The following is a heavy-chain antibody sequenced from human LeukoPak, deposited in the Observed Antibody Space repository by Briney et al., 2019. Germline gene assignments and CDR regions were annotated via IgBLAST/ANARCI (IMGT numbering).Heavy chain of an antibody. V-gene: IGHV4-61*01. Sequence: SETLSLTCTVSGGSVSSGTYYWSWIRQPPGQGLEWIGYIYYSGSTNYNPSLKSRVTISVDTSKNQFSLKLSSVTAADTAVYYCARDSILTGYYNYFDYWGQGTLVTVSS. CDR2: IYYSGST. CDR3: ARDSILTGYYNYFDY. D-gene: IGHD3-9*01. J-gene: IGHJ4*02. CDR1: GGSVSSGTYY.